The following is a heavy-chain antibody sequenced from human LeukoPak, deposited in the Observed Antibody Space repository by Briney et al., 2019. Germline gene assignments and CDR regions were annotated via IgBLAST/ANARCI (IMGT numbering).Heavy chain of an antibody. CDR3: ARHYYGSGSYYSPSWFDP. Sequence: SETLSLTCTVSGGSISSSSFYWGWIGQPPGKGLEWIGSIYYSGSTYYNPSLKSRVTISLDTSKNQFSLRLSSVTAADTAVYYCARHYYGSGSYYSPSWFDPWGQGTLVTVSS. D-gene: IGHD3-10*01. V-gene: IGHV4-39*01. J-gene: IGHJ5*02. CDR1: GGSISSSSFY. CDR2: IYYSGST.